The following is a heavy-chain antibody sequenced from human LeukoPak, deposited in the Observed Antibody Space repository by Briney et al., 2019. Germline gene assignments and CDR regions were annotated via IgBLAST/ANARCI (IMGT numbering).Heavy chain of an antibody. J-gene: IGHJ4*02. CDR3: AKGGSSGWSYYSDY. D-gene: IGHD6-19*01. CDR2: ISCSGGST. CDR1: GFTFSTYD. Sequence: PGGSLRLSCAASGFTFSTYDMSWVRQAPGKGLEWVSTISCSGGSTHYADSVKGRFTISRDNSKNTLYLQKNSLRAEDTAVYYCAKGGSSGWSYYSDYWGQGTLVTVSS. V-gene: IGHV3-23*01.